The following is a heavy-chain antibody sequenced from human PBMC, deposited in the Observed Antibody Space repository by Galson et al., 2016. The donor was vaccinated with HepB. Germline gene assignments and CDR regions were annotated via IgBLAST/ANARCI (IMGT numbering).Heavy chain of an antibody. CDR2: IKQDGTQK. J-gene: IGHJ3*02. Sequence: SLRLSCAASGFTFSNYWMSWVRQAPGEGLEWLVNIKQDGTQKDYVDSVKGRFTISRDNAKNSLYLQMNSLRVEETAVYYCAREGKGGFDIWGQGKMVTVSS. V-gene: IGHV3-7*01. D-gene: IGHD2-15*01. CDR3: AREGKGGFDI. CDR1: GFTFSNYW.